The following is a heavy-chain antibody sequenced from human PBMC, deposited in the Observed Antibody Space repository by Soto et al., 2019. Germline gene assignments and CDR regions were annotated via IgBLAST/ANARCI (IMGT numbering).Heavy chain of an antibody. CDR1: GFTFSSYG. V-gene: IGHV3-33*01. CDR2: IWYDGSNK. J-gene: IGHJ4*02. D-gene: IGHD6-19*01. Sequence: QVQLVESGGGVVQPGRSLRLSCAASGFTFSSYGMHWVRQAPGKGLEWVAVIWYDGSNKYYADSVKGRFTISRDNSKNTLYLQMNSLRAEDTAVYYCARSKADGSGWYGLDYWGQGTLVTVSS. CDR3: ARSKADGSGWYGLDY.